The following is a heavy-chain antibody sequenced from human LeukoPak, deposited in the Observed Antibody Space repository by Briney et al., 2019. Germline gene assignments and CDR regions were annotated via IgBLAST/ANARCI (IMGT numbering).Heavy chain of an antibody. V-gene: IGHV4-38-2*01. J-gene: IGHJ5*02. CDR1: GYSISSDKY. CDR3: ARSHSGWQGHNNWFDP. CDR2: IYHTGST. D-gene: IGHD6-19*01. Sequence: SETLSLTCEVSGYSISSDKYWGWIRQPPRKGLEWIGTIYHTGSTFYNPSLKSRVSISVDTSMNQFSLRFTSVTAADTAVYYCARSHSGWQGHNNWFDPWGKGTLVTVSS.